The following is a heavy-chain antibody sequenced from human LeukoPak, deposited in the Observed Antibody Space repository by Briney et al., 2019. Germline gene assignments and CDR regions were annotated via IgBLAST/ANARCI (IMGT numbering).Heavy chain of an antibody. Sequence: GESLRISCKGSGYIFSNHWIGWVRQMPGKGLEWMGIIYPGDSDTTYSPSFQGQVTISVNKSISTAYLHWSSLKASDTAMYYCARPLGYSYTRFDYWGQGTLVTVSS. J-gene: IGHJ4*02. D-gene: IGHD5-18*01. CDR1: GYIFSNHW. CDR2: IYPGDSDT. V-gene: IGHV5-51*01. CDR3: ARPLGYSYTRFDY.